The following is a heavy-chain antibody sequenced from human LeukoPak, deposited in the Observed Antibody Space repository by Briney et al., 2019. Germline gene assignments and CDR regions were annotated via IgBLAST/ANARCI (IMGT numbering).Heavy chain of an antibody. V-gene: IGHV5-51*01. CDR2: IYPADSDV. CDR1: GYSFTNNW. CDR3: ARPQKYSTGWYYVY. J-gene: IGHJ4*02. Sequence: GESLKISCKVSGYSFTNNWIGWVRQMPGNGLEWMGIIYPADSDVRYSPSFQGQVTISADKSISTAYLQWSSLKASDTAMYYCARPQKYSTGWYYVYWGQGTVVTVSS. D-gene: IGHD6-19*01.